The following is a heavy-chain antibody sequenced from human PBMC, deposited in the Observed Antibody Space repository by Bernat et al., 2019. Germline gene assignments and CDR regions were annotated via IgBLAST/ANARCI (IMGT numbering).Heavy chain of an antibody. J-gene: IGHJ4*02. CDR3: ARVPQLTYDSSGYIDD. CDR2: IYSGGST. V-gene: IGHV3-66*01. D-gene: IGHD3-22*01. CDR1: GFTVSSNY. Sequence: EVQLVESGGGLVQPGGSLRLSCAASGFTVSSNYMSWVRQAPGKGLEWVSVIYSGGSTYYADSVKGRCTISRDNSKNTMYLQMNSQRAEDTAVYYCARVPQLTYDSSGYIDDWGQGTLVTVSS.